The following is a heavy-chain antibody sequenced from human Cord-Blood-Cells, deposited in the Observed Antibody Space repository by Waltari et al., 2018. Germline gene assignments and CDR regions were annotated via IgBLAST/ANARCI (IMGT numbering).Heavy chain of an antibody. CDR2: INHSGST. Sequence: QVQLQQWGAGLLKPSETLSLTCAVYGGSFSGYYWSWIRQPPGKGLGWIGEINHSGSTNNTPSLKSRVTISVDTSKNQFSLKLRSVTAADTAVYYCARHKTNVDYWGQGTLVTVSS. CDR3: ARHKTNVDY. CDR1: GGSFSGYY. J-gene: IGHJ4*02. V-gene: IGHV4-34*01.